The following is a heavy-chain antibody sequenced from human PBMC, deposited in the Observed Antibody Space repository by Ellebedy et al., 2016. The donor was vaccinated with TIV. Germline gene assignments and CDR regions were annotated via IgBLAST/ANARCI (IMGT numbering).Heavy chain of an antibody. D-gene: IGHD2-15*01. CDR2: LSGSSGSTI. Sequence: GESLKISCAASGITFRSYGLTWVRQAPGKGLEWVSTLSGSSGSTIYNADTVKGRFTVSRDNAKNSLDLQMNSLRAEDTALYYGARINGIGGMDVWGQGTTVTVSS. V-gene: IGHV3-48*03. CDR1: GITFRSYG. CDR3: ARINGIGGMDV. J-gene: IGHJ6*02.